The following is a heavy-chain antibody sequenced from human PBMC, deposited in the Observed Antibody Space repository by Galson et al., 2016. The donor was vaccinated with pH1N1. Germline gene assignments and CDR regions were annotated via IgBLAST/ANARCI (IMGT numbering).Heavy chain of an antibody. D-gene: IGHD3-10*01. CDR1: GGSSSDYY. CDR3: ARVDFGGKLGD. V-gene: IGHV4-34*01. Sequence: SETLSLTCTVYGGSSSDYYWSWIRQPPGKGLEWIGEVNPSGSTIYNPSLNSRVIISADTSRNQFSLKLTSVTAADTAVYFCARVDFGGKLGDWGQGTQVTVSS. J-gene: IGHJ4*02. CDR2: VNPSGST.